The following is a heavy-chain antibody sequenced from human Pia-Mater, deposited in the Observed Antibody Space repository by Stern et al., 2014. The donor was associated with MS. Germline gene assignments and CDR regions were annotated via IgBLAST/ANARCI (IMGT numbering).Heavy chain of an antibody. CDR2: INGGPGTT. J-gene: IGHJ4*02. CDR1: GYNFIDHA. Sequence: QDQLVQSGAEVKKPGASMTISCKTSGYNFIDHAIHWVRQAPGQRLEWMGWINGGPGTTKYSQKFQGRVSFTRDKAASAAYMDLSSLSPDDTAVYYCARQPAYSDFLDFWGQGTLVTVSS. V-gene: IGHV1-3*01. CDR3: ARQPAYSDFLDF. D-gene: IGHD4-11*01.